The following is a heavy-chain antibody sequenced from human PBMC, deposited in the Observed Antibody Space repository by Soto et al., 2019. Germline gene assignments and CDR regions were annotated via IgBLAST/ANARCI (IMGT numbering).Heavy chain of an antibody. D-gene: IGHD7-27*01. V-gene: IGHV3-23*01. CDR2: ISGSGGST. Sequence: EVQLLESGGGLVQPGASLRLSCAASGLTFSSYAMSWVRQAPGKGLEWVSGISGSGGSTYYADSVKGRFTISRDSSMNTLCLQMNSLRAEDTAVYYCAKDFWGSPWGQGTLVTVSS. J-gene: IGHJ5*02. CDR3: AKDFWGSP. CDR1: GLTFSSYA.